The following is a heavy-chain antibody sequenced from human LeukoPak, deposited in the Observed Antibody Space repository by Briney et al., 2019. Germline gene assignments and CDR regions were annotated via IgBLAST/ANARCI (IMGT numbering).Heavy chain of an antibody. CDR2: ISGSGGST. D-gene: IGHD6-13*01. CDR1: GFTFSSYG. Sequence: GGTLRLSCAASGFTFSSYGMSWVRQAPGKGLEWVSAISGSGGSTYYADSVKGRFTISRDNSKNTLYLQMNSLRAEDTAVYYCAKDETSYSSTTGSWGQGTLVTVSS. V-gene: IGHV3-23*01. CDR3: AKDETSYSSTTGS. J-gene: IGHJ4*02.